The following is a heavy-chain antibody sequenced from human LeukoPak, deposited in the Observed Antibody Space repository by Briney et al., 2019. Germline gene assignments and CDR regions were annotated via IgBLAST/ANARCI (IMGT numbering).Heavy chain of an antibody. J-gene: IGHJ4*02. CDR3: ARAEGSGWYWGLAYYFDY. Sequence: ASVKVSCKASGYSFSTYTMNWVRQAPGQGLEWMGWISAYNGNTNYAQKLQGRVTMTTDTSTSTAYMELRSLRSDDTAVYYCARAEGSGWYWGLAYYFDYWGQGTLVTVSS. CDR1: GYSFSTYT. D-gene: IGHD6-19*01. V-gene: IGHV1-18*01. CDR2: ISAYNGNT.